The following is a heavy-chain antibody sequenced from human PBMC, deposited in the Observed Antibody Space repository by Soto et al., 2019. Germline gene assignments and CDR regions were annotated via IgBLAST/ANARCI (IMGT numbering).Heavy chain of an antibody. CDR2: SDPRDPQT. D-gene: IGHD3-22*01. CDR1: GCICAGCC. CDR3: ERPIYDSDTGPNFQYYFDS. V-gene: IGHV5-10-1*01. J-gene: IGHJ4*02. Sequence: GGSLKIAFKGSGCICAGCCITWVLQKAGKGLGWVGRSDPRDPQTYYIPSFPDHATISATRSITTVFLQWSRLRASDTAMSYCERPIYDSDTGPNFQYYFDSWGQGTPVTVSS.